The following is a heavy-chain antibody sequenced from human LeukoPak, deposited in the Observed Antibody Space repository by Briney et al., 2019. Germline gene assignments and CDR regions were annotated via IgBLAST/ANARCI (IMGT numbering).Heavy chain of an antibody. D-gene: IGHD1-26*01. Sequence: PSETLSLTCTVSGGSISSSSYYWGWLRQPPGKGLEWIGSIYYSGSTYYNPSLKSRVSMSRDTSKNQFSLKVTSVTGADTAVYYCARGWNEYGGMVFDYWGRGALVTVSS. CDR1: GGSISSSSYY. V-gene: IGHV4-39*07. CDR3: ARGWNEYGGMVFDY. J-gene: IGHJ4*02. CDR2: IYYSGST.